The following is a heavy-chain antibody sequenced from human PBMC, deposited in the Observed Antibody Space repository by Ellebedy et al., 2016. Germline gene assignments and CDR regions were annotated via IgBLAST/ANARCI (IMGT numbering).Heavy chain of an antibody. J-gene: IGHJ6*02. CDR1: RFTFSNYW. CDR2: IDNDGSTT. D-gene: IGHD3-10*01. V-gene: IGHV3-74*01. Sequence: GGSLRLXXAASRFTFSNYWMHWVRQAPGKGLVWVSHIDNDGSTTDYADSVKGRFTISRDNAKNTLYLQMNSLTAEDTAVYYCARDGDLWFGEFGTYFYYYGMDGWGQGTTVTVSS. CDR3: ARDGDLWFGEFGTYFYYYGMDG.